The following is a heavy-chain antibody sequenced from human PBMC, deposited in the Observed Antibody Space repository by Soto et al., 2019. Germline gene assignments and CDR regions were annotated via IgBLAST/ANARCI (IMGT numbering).Heavy chain of an antibody. CDR2: INPNSGGT. D-gene: IGHD2-15*01. V-gene: IGHV1-2*04. J-gene: IGHJ5*02. Sequence: QVQLVQSGAEVKKPGASVKVSCKASGYTFTGYYMHWVRQAPGQGLEWMGWINPNSGGTNYAQKVQGWVTMTRDTSISTAYMELSRLRSDDTAVYYCARGDIVVVVAATHGNWFDPWGQGTLVTVSS. CDR1: GYTFTGYY. CDR3: ARGDIVVVVAATHGNWFDP.